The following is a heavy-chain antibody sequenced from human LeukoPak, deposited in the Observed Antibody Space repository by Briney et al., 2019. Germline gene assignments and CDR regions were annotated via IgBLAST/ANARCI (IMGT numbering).Heavy chain of an antibody. CDR1: GGTFSSYA. CDR3: ARDSWPGDYYYGMDV. Sequence: SVKVSCKASGGTFSSYAISWVRQAPGQGLEWMGGIIPIFGTANYAQKFQGRVTITADESTSTAYMELSRLRSDDTAVYYCARDSWPGDYYYGMDVWGQGTTVTVSS. D-gene: IGHD3-10*01. CDR2: IIPIFGTA. J-gene: IGHJ6*02. V-gene: IGHV1-69*13.